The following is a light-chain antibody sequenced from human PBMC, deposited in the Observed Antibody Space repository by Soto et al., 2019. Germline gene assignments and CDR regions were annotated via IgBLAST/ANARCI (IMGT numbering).Light chain of an antibody. CDR1: ETISTW. CDR2: KAS. Sequence: DIQMTQSPSTLSASVGDRVTITCRASETISTWLAWYQQKPGKAPKLLIYKASNLESGVPPRFSGSGSGTEFTLTITGLQPDDFATYYCQQYNSFSRSFGQGTKVEIQ. J-gene: IGKJ1*01. V-gene: IGKV1-5*03. CDR3: QQYNSFSRS.